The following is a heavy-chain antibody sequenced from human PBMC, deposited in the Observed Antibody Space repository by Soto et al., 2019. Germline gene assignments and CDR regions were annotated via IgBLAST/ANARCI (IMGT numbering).Heavy chain of an antibody. CDR3: ASHRPYSGSYGLTGDAFDI. D-gene: IGHD1-26*01. CDR1: GYSFSSYW. Sequence: LGESLKISCKGSGYSFSSYWIGWVRQMPGKGLEWMGIIYPGDSDTRYSPSLQGQVTISADKSISTAYLQWSSLKASDTAMYYCASHRPYSGSYGLTGDAFDIWGQGTMVTVSS. V-gene: IGHV5-51*01. CDR2: IYPGDSDT. J-gene: IGHJ3*02.